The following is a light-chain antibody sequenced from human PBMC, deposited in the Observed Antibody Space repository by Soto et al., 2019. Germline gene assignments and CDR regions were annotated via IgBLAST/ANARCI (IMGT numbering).Light chain of an antibody. CDR1: QSVSSTF. V-gene: IGKV3-20*01. Sequence: IVMTQSPATLSVSPWEGGTLSCWASQSVSSTFLAWYQQKPGQAPRLLIHGASSRATGIPDRFSGSGSGTDFTLTISRLEPEDFAVYYCQQFSSYPLTFGGGTKVDIK. CDR3: QQFSSYPLT. CDR2: GAS. J-gene: IGKJ4*01.